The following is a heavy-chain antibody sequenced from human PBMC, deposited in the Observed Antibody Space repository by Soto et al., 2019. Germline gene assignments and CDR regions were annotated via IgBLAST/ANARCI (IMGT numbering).Heavy chain of an antibody. D-gene: IGHD2-2*01. J-gene: IGHJ6*02. V-gene: IGHV3-74*01. CDR1: GFTFSNYW. CDR2: INTDGSTT. CDR3: ARDCSSTSCYSYYYYGMDV. Sequence: EVQLVESGGGLVQPGGSLRLSCAASGFTFSNYWMHWVRQAPGKGLVWVSRINTDGSTTTYADSVKGRFTISRDNARNTLYLQMNSLRAEDTAVYYCARDCSSTSCYSYYYYGMDVWGQGTTVTVS.